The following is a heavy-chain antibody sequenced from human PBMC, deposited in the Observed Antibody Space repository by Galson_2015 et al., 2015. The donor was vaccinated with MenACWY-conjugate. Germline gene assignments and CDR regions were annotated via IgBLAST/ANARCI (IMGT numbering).Heavy chain of an antibody. CDR3: ARWVAVKMIEY. CDR1: GGSASSSGYY. Sequence: ETLSLTCTVSGGSASSSGYYWTWIRQPPGKGLEWIGLIYDSGTTKYNPSLKGRVTMSLDTSENQFSLKLSSVTAADTAVYYCARWVAVKMIEYCGQGTLVTVSS. D-gene: IGHD6-19*01. J-gene: IGHJ4*02. CDR2: IYDSGTT. V-gene: IGHV4-61*08.